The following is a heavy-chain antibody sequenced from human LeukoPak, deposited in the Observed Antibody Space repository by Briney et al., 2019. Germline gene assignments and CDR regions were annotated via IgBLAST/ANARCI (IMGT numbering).Heavy chain of an antibody. J-gene: IGHJ1*01. D-gene: IGHD6-19*01. V-gene: IGHV1-2*02. CDR2: INPNSGGT. CDR3: ARGISEAVPGRYFQH. CDR1: GYSFTGYY. Sequence: ASVKVSCKTSGYSFTGYYIHWVRQAPGQGLGWMGWINPNSGGTNYAQNFQGRVTMTRDTSISTAYMELSRLRSDDTAVYFCARGISEAVPGRYFQHWGQGTLVTVSS.